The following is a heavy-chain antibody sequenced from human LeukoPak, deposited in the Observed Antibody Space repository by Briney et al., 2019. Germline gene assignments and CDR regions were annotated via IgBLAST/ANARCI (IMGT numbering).Heavy chain of an antibody. D-gene: IGHD3-9*01. V-gene: IGHV6-1*01. CDR2: TFYRSKWYN. CDR1: XDXXFSNSAA. Sequence: SQTXXLTCAIXXDXXFSNSAAXSWIRQSPSRGLEWLGRTFYRSKWYNDYAGSVKSRLTINPDTSKNQFSLQLNSVTPEDTAVYYCARVRYDILTGYVQYYYAMDVWGQGTTVTVSS. J-gene: IGHJ6*02. CDR3: ARVRYDILTGYVQYYYAMDV.